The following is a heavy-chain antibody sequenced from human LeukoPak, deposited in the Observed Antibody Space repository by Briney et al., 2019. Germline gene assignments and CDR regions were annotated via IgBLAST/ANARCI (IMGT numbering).Heavy chain of an antibody. D-gene: IGHD3-3*01. V-gene: IGHV1-2*02. J-gene: IGHJ6*03. CDR3: ARDHSNDFWSGSGPLYYMDV. CDR1: GYTFTGYY. CDR2: INTNSGGT. Sequence: ASVKVSCKVSGYTFTGYYMHWVRQAPGQGLEWMGWINTNSGGTNYAQKFQGRVTMTRDTSISTAYMELSRLRADDTAVYYCARDHSNDFWSGSGPLYYMDVWGKGTTVTFSS.